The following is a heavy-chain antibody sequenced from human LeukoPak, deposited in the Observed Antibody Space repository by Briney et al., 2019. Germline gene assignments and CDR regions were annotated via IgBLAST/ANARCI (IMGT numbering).Heavy chain of an antibody. Sequence: SETLSLTCTVSGASVSSNSYHWSWIRQAPGKGLEWIGHSGNSDYKPSLKSRITISTDTSNNHFSLNLVSVTAADTAVYYCARRYGIAGLTYFNYYGMDVWGQGTTVTVS. CDR1: GASVSSNSYH. CDR2: HSGNS. V-gene: IGHV4-61*03. D-gene: IGHD1-1*01. CDR3: ARRYGIAGLTYFNYYGMDV. J-gene: IGHJ6*02.